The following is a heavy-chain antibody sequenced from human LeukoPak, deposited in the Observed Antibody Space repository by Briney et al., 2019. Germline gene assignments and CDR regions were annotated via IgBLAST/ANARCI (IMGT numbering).Heavy chain of an antibody. V-gene: IGHV1-2*02. Sequence: ASVKVSCKASGYTFTGYYMHWVRQAPGQGLEWMGLINPNSGGTNYAQKFQGRVTITRDTSINTAYMELSRLRSDDTALYYCARDKGGYDNWGQGTLVTVSS. CDR2: INPNSGGT. CDR3: ARDKGGYDN. J-gene: IGHJ4*02. CDR1: GYTFTGYY. D-gene: IGHD5-12*01.